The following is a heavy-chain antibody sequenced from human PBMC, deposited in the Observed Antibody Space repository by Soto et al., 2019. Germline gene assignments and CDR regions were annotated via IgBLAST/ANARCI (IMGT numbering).Heavy chain of an antibody. J-gene: IGHJ3*02. D-gene: IGHD3-22*01. CDR3: ARESYYYDSSGLFTGGAFDI. V-gene: IGHV4-34*01. CDR1: SGSFSGYY. CDR2: IYYSGST. Sequence: ETLSLTCAVYSGSFSGYYWSWIRQPPGKGLEWIGSIYYSGSTYYNPSLKSRVTISVDTSKNQFSLKLSSVTAADTAVYYCARESYYYDSSGLFTGGAFDIWGQGTMVTVSS.